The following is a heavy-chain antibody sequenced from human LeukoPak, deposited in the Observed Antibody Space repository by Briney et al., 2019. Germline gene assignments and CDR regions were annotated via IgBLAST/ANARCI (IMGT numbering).Heavy chain of an antibody. J-gene: IGHJ4*02. CDR2: ISSGGSTI. Sequence: GGSLRLSCAASGFTFSSYEMNWVRQAPGKGLEWVSYISSGGSTIDYADSMKGRFTISRDNAKNSLDLQMNSLRAEDTAVYYCARSIYPKGIDHWGQGTLVTVSS. CDR3: ARSIYPKGIDH. V-gene: IGHV3-48*03. D-gene: IGHD5/OR15-5a*01. CDR1: GFTFSSYE.